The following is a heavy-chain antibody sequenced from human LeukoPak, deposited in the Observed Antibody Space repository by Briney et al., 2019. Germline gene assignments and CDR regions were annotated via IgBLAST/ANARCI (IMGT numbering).Heavy chain of an antibody. Sequence: ASVKVSCKTSGYTFYDYGISWVRPAPGQGLEWVGWIGADTGNTNFAQKLQDRVTMTTDTSTSTAYMELRSRTSDDTAVYYCARDSRETGSTSDFDFWGQGTLVTVSS. CDR2: IGADTGNT. CDR1: GYTFYDYG. CDR3: ARDSRETGSTSDFDF. V-gene: IGHV1-18*04. D-gene: IGHD1-7*01. J-gene: IGHJ4*02.